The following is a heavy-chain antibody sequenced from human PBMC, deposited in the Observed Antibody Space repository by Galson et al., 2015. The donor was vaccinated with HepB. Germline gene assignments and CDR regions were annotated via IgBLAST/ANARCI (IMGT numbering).Heavy chain of an antibody. D-gene: IGHD2-2*01. Sequence: SLRLSCAASGITLGDYAMHWVRHAPGKGLEWVSIITWNSGTIDYADSVKGRFAISRDNAKNSLSLQMNSLRADDTATYYCAKDYCSSSSCYLDSWGQGTLVTVSS. CDR2: ITWNSGTI. V-gene: IGHV3-9*01. CDR1: GITLGDYA. J-gene: IGHJ4*02. CDR3: AKDYCSSSSCYLDS.